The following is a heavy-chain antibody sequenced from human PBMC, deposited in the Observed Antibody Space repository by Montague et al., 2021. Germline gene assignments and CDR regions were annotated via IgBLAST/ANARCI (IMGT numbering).Heavy chain of an antibody. Sequence: SQTRSLTCTVSSGSIFHAHWSWVRQPPGKGLAWLGSMFYGGATSNNPSLKSRVTMSIDTSTNQFSLKLRFVTAADTAVYYCAKQDYFVSGTFYKGFDPWGQGILVTVSS. V-gene: IGHV4-59*08. CDR1: SGSIFHAH. CDR2: MFYGGAT. D-gene: IGHD3-10*01. J-gene: IGHJ5*02. CDR3: AKQDYFVSGTFYKGFDP.